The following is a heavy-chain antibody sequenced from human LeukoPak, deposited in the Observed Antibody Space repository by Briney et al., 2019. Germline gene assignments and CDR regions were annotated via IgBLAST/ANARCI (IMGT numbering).Heavy chain of an antibody. V-gene: IGHV5-51*01. CDR3: AKHPSGNSYLPLDC. Sequence: GESLKISCKGSGYNFSTSWIGWVRQMPGKGLEWMGVICPGDSDTIYSPSFQGQVTLSADKSISTAYLQWNTLKASDTATYYCAKHPSGNSYLPLDCWGQGTLVTVSS. CDR2: ICPGDSDT. D-gene: IGHD1-26*01. CDR1: GYNFSTSW. J-gene: IGHJ4*02.